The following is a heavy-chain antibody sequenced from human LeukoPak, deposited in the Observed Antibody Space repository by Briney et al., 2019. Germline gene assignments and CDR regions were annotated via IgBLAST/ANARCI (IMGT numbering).Heavy chain of an antibody. V-gene: IGHV3-23*01. J-gene: IGHJ1*01. CDR3: ARDGSTGYSGSYPWFQH. Sequence: GGSLRLSCAASGFTFSSYAMSWVRQAPGKGLEWVSAISGSGGSTYYADSVKGRFTISRDNSKNTLYLQMNSLRAEDTAVYYCARDGSTGYSGSYPWFQHWGQGTLVTVSS. CDR1: GFTFSSYA. D-gene: IGHD1-26*01. CDR2: ISGSGGST.